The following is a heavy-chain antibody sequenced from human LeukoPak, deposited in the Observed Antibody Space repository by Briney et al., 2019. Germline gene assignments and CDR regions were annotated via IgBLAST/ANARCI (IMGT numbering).Heavy chain of an antibody. CDR1: GFTFSSYS. Sequence: GGSLRLSCAASGFTFSSYSMNWVRQAPGKGLEWVSSISSSSSYIYYADSVKGRFTISRDNSKNTLYLQMNSLRPEDTAVYYCAKDLVAGPYYMDVWGKGTTVTISS. V-gene: IGHV3-21*01. J-gene: IGHJ6*03. CDR2: ISSSSSYI. D-gene: IGHD6-19*01. CDR3: AKDLVAGPYYMDV.